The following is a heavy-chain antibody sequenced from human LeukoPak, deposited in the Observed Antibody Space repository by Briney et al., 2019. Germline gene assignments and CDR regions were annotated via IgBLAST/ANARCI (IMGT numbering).Heavy chain of an antibody. Sequence: PGGSLRLSCAASGFTFSSYAMHWVRQAPGKGLEYVSAISSNGGSTYYANSVKGRFTISRDNSKNTLYLQMGSLRAEDMAVYYCARAPSTVLYYFDYWGQGTLVTVSS. CDR3: ARAPSTVLYYFDY. V-gene: IGHV3-64*01. J-gene: IGHJ4*02. CDR2: ISSNGGST. CDR1: GFTFSSYA. D-gene: IGHD4-17*01.